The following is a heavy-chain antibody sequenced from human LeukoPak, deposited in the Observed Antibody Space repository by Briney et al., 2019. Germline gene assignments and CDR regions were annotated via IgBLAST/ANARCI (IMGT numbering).Heavy chain of an antibody. Sequence: SETLSLTCTVSGGSISSSSYYWGWIRQPPGKGLEWIGSIYYSGSTYYNPSLKSRVTISVDTSKNQFSLKLSSVTAADTAVYYCARVTLLEWLIFDYWGQGTLATVSS. CDR3: ARVTLLEWLIFDY. CDR2: IYYSGST. D-gene: IGHD3-3*01. V-gene: IGHV4-39*07. J-gene: IGHJ4*02. CDR1: GGSISSSSYY.